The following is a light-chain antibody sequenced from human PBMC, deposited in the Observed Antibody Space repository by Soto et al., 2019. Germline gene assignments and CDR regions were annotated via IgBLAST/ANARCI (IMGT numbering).Light chain of an antibody. CDR2: DAS. J-gene: IGKJ4*01. CDR3: QHRSNWPSVT. V-gene: IGKV3-11*01. Sequence: EIVLTQSPATLSLSPGDRATLSCRASQSVTTSLAWYQHQPGQAPRLLIYDASNSPTGIPARFSGSGSGTHFSLTISSLEPEDFAVYYCQHRSNWPSVTFGGGTKLEIK. CDR1: QSVTTS.